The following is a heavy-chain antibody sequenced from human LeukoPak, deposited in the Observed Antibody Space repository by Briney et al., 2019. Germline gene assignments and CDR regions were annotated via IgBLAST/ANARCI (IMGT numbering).Heavy chain of an antibody. V-gene: IGHV3-48*03. D-gene: IGHD6-19*01. CDR1: GFTFSSYE. CDR3: ARVAGYSGGWLAFDY. CDR2: ISSSGSTI. Sequence: GGSLRLSCAASGFTFSSYEMNWVRQAPGKGLEWVSYISSSGSTIYYADSVKGRFTISRDNAKNSLYLQMNSLRAGDTAVYYCARVAGYSGGWLAFDYWGQGTLVTVSS. J-gene: IGHJ4*02.